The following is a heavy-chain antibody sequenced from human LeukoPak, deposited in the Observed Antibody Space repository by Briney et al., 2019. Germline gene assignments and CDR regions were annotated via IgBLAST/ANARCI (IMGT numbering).Heavy chain of an antibody. CDR2: IWYDGSIK. J-gene: IGHJ4*02. CDR1: GFTVSNYY. CDR3: ARVGGSSGWFYFDY. Sequence: GGSLRLSCAASGFTVSNYYMSWVRQAPGKGLEWVAVIWYDGSIKYYADSVKGRFTISRDNSKHTLYLQMNSLRAEDTAVYYCARVGGSSGWFYFDYWGQGTLVTVSS. V-gene: IGHV3-33*08. D-gene: IGHD6-13*01.